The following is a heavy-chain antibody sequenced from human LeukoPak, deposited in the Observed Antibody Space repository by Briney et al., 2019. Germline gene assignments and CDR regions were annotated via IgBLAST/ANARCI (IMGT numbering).Heavy chain of an antibody. CDR2: INTDGSST. J-gene: IGHJ4*02. CDR3: ARSVQKLRFDY. CDR1: GFTFSTYW. Sequence: GGSLRLSCAASGFTFSTYWMHWVRQAPGKGLVWVSRINTDGSSTTYADSVKGRFTISRDNAKNTLYLQMNSLRAEDTAVYYCARSVQKLRFDYWGQGTLVTVSS. V-gene: IGHV3-74*01. D-gene: IGHD1-1*01.